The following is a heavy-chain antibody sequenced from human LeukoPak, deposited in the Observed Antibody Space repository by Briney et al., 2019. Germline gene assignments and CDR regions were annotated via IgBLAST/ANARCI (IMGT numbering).Heavy chain of an antibody. CDR2: ISYDGSNK. CDR1: GFTFRSYA. D-gene: IGHD3-10*01. CDR3: ARPLYGSGSLVIVEYDY. J-gene: IGHJ4*02. V-gene: IGHV3-30*04. Sequence: GGSLRLSCVASGFTFRSYAMHWVRQAPGKGLEWVAVISYDGSNKYYADSVKGRFTISRDNSKNTLYLQMNSLRAEDTAVYYCARPLYGSGSLVIVEYDYWGQGTLVTVSS.